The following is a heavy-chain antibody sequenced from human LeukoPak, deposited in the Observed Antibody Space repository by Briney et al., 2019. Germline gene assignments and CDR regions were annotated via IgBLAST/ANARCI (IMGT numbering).Heavy chain of an antibody. CDR3: ARRVSSDFYFDY. J-gene: IGHJ4*02. D-gene: IGHD5/OR15-5a*01. CDR2: IRYDGSNK. Sequence: PGGSLRLSCAASGFTFSSYGMHWVRQAPGKGLEWVAFIRYDGSNKYYADSVKGRFTISRDNSKNTLFLQMNSLRAEDTAVYYCARRVSSDFYFDYLGQGTLVTVSS. CDR1: GFTFSSYG. V-gene: IGHV3-30*02.